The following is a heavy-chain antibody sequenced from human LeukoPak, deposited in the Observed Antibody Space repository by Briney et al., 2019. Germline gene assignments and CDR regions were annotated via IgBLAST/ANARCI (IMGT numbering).Heavy chain of an antibody. D-gene: IGHD3-22*01. CDR1: GYTFTSYD. J-gene: IGHJ4*02. CDR3: ARADYYHSSGYYYDFDY. CDR2: MNPNSGNT. V-gene: IGHV1-8*01. Sequence: ASVKVSCKASGYTFTSYDINWVRQATGQGLEWMGWMNPNSGNTGYAQKFQGRVTMTRNTSISTAYMELSSLRSEDTAVYYCARADYYHSSGYYYDFDYWGQGTLVTVSS.